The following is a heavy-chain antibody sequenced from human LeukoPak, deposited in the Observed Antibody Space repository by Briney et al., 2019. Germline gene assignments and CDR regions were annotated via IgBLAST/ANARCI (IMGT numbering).Heavy chain of an antibody. CDR1: GGSITSGNYY. Sequence: SQTLSLTCTVSGGSITSGNYYWSWIRQPAGKGLEWIGRIYTSGSTNYNPSLKSRVTISMDTSKNQFSLNLSSVAATDTAVYYCARSSGWPQYFDYWGQGTLVTVSS. V-gene: IGHV4-61*02. D-gene: IGHD6-19*01. CDR3: ARSSGWPQYFDY. J-gene: IGHJ4*02. CDR2: IYTSGST.